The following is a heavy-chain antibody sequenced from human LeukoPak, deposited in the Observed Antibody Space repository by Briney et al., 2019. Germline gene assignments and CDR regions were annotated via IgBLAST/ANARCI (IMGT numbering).Heavy chain of an antibody. CDR3: AARRNWNDG. V-gene: IGHV4-61*02. CDR1: GGSISSGSYY. CDR2: IYTSGST. J-gene: IGHJ5*02. Sequence: PSETLSLTCTVSGGSISSGSYYWSWIRQPAGKGLEWIGRIYTSGSTNYNPSLKSRVTISVDTSKNQFSLKLSSVAAADTAVYYCAARRNWNDGWGQGTLVIVSS.